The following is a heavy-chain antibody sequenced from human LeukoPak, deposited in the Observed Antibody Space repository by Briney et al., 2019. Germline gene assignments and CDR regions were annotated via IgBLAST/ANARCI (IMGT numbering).Heavy chain of an antibody. Sequence: ASVKVSCKASGYTFTGYYMHWVRQAPGQGLEWMGRINPNSGGTNYAQKFQGRVTMTRDTSISTAYMELSRLRSDDTVVYYCAIEWVSVTTLVPHYNWFDPWGQGTLVAVSS. J-gene: IGHJ5*02. D-gene: IGHD4-17*01. CDR1: GYTFTGYY. CDR3: AIEWVSVTTLVPHYNWFDP. V-gene: IGHV1-2*05. CDR2: INPNSGGT.